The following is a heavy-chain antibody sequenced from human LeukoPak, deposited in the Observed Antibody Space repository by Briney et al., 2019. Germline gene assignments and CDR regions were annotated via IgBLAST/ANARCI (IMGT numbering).Heavy chain of an antibody. CDR1: GGSISSGSYY. CDR2: IYTSGST. V-gene: IGHV4-61*02. CDR3: AKSLGGGYSYGYYYYYGMDV. D-gene: IGHD5-18*01. J-gene: IGHJ6*02. Sequence: SETLSLTCTVSGGSISSGSYYWSWIRQPAGKGLEWIGRIYTSGSTNYNPSLKSRVNISVDTSKNQFSLKLSSVTAADTAVYYCAKSLGGGYSYGYYYYYGMDVWGQGTTVTVSS.